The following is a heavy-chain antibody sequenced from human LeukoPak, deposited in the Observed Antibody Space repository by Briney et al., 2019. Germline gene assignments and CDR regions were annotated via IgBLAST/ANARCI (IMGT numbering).Heavy chain of an antibody. J-gene: IGHJ4*02. CDR1: GYSFTSYW. CDR2: IYPGDSDT. CDR3: ARQDATNYYDSSGSFDY. D-gene: IGHD3-22*01. Sequence: RGESLKISCKGSGYSFTSYWIGWVRQMPGKGLEWMGIIYPGDSDTRYSPSFQGQVTISADKSISTAYLQWSSLKASDTAMYYCARQDATNYYDSSGSFDYWGQGTLVTVSS. V-gene: IGHV5-51*01.